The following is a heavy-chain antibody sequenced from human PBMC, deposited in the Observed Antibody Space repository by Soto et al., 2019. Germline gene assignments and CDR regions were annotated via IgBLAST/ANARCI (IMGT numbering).Heavy chain of an antibody. CDR2: IYHSGST. CDR1: GGSISSSNW. Sequence: SETLSLTCAVSGGSISSSNWWSWVRQPPGKGLEWIGEIYHSGSTNYNPSLKSRVTISVDKSKNQFSLKLSSVTAADTAVYYCARGTVTTSWDYYGMDVWGQGTTVTVSS. CDR3: ARGTVTTSWDYYGMDV. D-gene: IGHD4-17*01. J-gene: IGHJ6*02. V-gene: IGHV4-4*02.